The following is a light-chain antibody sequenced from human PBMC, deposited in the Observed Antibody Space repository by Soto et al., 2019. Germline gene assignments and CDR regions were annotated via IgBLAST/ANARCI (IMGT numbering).Light chain of an antibody. CDR3: QQYSSYSRT. Sequence: DIQMTQSRYTLSASVGDRVTITCRASQGISTWLAWYQQKPGTAPKLLIYDASSLESGVPSRFSGSGSGTEFTLTISSLQPDDYATYYCQQYSSYSRTFGQGTKVEIK. CDR1: QGISTW. CDR2: DAS. V-gene: IGKV1-5*01. J-gene: IGKJ1*01.